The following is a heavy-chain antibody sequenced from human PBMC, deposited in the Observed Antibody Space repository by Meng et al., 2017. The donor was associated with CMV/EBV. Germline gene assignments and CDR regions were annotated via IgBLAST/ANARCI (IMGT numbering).Heavy chain of an antibody. Sequence: SETLSLTCTVSGGSISSYYWSWIRQPPEKGLEWVGYIYYSGSTSYNPSLTSRVTISVDTSKNQSSLKLSSVTAADTAVYYCARVYPPAGRYCTNGVCPSGKGYFDYWGQGTLVTVSS. D-gene: IGHD2-8*01. CDR1: GGSISSYY. CDR3: ARVYPPAGRYCTNGVCPSGKGYFDY. CDR2: IYYSGST. J-gene: IGHJ4*02. V-gene: IGHV4-59*01.